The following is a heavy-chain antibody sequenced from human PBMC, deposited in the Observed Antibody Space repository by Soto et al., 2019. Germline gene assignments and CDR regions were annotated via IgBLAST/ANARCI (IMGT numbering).Heavy chain of an antibody. V-gene: IGHV3-30*18. CDR1: GFMFSGFV. J-gene: IGHJ3*02. Sequence: QVQLVESGGGVVQPGRSLRLSCAASGFMFSGFVMHWVRQAPGKGLQWVAGISKDGSKKYYADSVKGRFTISRDNSKKTLYLQMNSLRAEDTAVYYCANPSGYYFGLGSHDEASDMWGQGTVVTVFS. D-gene: IGHD3-9*01. CDR3: ANPSGYYFGLGSHDEASDM. CDR2: ISKDGSKK.